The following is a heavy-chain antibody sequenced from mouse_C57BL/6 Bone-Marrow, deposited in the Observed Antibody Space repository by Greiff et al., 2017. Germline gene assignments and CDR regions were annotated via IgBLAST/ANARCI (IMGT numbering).Heavy chain of an antibody. D-gene: IGHD2-2*01. V-gene: IGHV1-62-2*01. CDR1: GYAFTNYL. CDR3: ERNEEGLWLRRSWFAY. J-gene: IGHJ3*01. Sequence: VQVVESGAELVRPGTSVKVSCKASGYAFTNYLIEWVKQRPGQGLEWIGWFYPGSGSMKYNEKFKDKATLTADKSSSTVYMELSRLTSEDSAVYFCERNEEGLWLRRSWFAYWGQGTLVTVSA. CDR2: FYPGSGSM.